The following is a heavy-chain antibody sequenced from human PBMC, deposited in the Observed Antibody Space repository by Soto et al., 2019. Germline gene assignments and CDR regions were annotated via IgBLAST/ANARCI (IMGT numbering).Heavy chain of an antibody. CDR2: ISYDGSNK. J-gene: IGHJ3*02. CDR1: GFTFSSYA. Sequence: QVQLVESGGGVVQPGRSLRLSCAASGFTFSSYAMHWVRQAPGKGLEWVAVISYDGSNKYYADSVKGRFTISRDNSKNTLYLQMNSLRAEDTAVYYCAKDEGLEIYDSSGYPPGAFDIWGQGTMVTVSS. V-gene: IGHV3-30-3*01. D-gene: IGHD3-22*01. CDR3: AKDEGLEIYDSSGYPPGAFDI.